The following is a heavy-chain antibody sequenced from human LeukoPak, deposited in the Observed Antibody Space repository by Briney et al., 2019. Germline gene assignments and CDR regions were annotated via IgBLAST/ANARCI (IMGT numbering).Heavy chain of an antibody. J-gene: IGHJ4*02. D-gene: IGHD6-13*01. V-gene: IGHV3-33*01. Sequence: PGGSLRLSCAASGFTFSSYGMHWVRQAPGNGLEWVAVIWYDGSNKYYADSVKGRFTISRDNSKNTLYLQMNSLRAEDTAVYYCARDPIAAAGTVYYFDYWGQGTLVTVSS. CDR3: ARDPIAAAGTVYYFDY. CDR1: GFTFSSYG. CDR2: IWYDGSNK.